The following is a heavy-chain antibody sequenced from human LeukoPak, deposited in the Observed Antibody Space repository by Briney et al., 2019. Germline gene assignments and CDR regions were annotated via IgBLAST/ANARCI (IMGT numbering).Heavy chain of an antibody. CDR3: ARVDRAYSDYDSWYFDL. CDR1: GFTFSSYG. J-gene: IGHJ2*01. V-gene: IGHV3-20*04. D-gene: IGHD5-12*01. Sequence: GGSLRLSCAASGFTFSSYGMHWVRQAPGKGLECVSGINYNGDDTFYGDSVKGRFTISRDNAKNSLYLQMNSLRAEDTAIYYCARVDRAYSDYDSWYFDLWGRGTLVTVSS. CDR2: INYNGDDT.